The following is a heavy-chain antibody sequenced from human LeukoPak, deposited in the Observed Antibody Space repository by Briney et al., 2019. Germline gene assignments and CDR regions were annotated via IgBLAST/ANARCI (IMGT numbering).Heavy chain of an antibody. CDR1: GYTFTSYD. Sequence: ASVKVSCKASGYTFTSYDINWVRQAAGQGLEWMGWMNPNSANTGYAQKFQGRVTLTRNTSITTAYMELSSLRAEDTAVYYCARERTYYDILSGDFRRNGAFDVWGHGTMVTVSS. J-gene: IGHJ3*01. D-gene: IGHD3-9*01. CDR2: MNPNSANT. V-gene: IGHV1-8*03. CDR3: ARERTYYDILSGDFRRNGAFDV.